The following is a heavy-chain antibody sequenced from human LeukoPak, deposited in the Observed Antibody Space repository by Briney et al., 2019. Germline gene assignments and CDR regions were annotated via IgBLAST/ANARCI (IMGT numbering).Heavy chain of an antibody. Sequence: SSETLSLTCTVSGGSISSSSYYWGWIRQPPGKGLEWIGSIYYSGYTYYNSSLKSRVIISVDTSKSYFSLRLTSVTAADTAVYYCARHRGEYFQDWGQGTLVTVSS. CDR1: GGSISSSSYY. D-gene: IGHD3-10*01. J-gene: IGHJ1*01. CDR3: ARHRGEYFQD. V-gene: IGHV4-39*01. CDR2: IYYSGYT.